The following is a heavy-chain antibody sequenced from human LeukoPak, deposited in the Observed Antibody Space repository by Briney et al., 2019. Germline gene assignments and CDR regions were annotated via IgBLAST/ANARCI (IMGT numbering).Heavy chain of an antibody. V-gene: IGHV4-4*07. D-gene: IGHD2-2*01. CDR2: IYTSGST. CDR3: ARDQKGYCSSTSCSPFDY. J-gene: IGHJ4*02. Sequence: SETLSLTCSVSGGSISSYYWSWIRQPAGKGLEWIGRIYTSGSTNYNPSLKSRVTMSVDTSKNQFSLKLSSVTAADTAVYYCARDQKGYCSSTSCSPFDYWGQGTLVTVSS. CDR1: GGSISSYY.